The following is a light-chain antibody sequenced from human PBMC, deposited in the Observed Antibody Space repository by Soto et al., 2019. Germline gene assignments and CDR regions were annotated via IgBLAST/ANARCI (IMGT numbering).Light chain of an antibody. Sequence: QSALTQPASVSGSPGQSITISCTGTSSDVGGYNYVSWYQQHPGKAPKLMIYDVSNRPSGVSNRFSGSKSGNTASLTISGPRVEEGVVYNYTSYTGSGTVVFGGGTRLPAL. CDR3: TSYTGSGTVV. CDR2: DVS. V-gene: IGLV2-14*01. CDR1: SSDVGGYNY. J-gene: IGLJ2*01.